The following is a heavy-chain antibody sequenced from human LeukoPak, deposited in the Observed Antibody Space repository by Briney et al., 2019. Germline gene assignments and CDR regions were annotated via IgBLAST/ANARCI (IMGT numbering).Heavy chain of an antibody. CDR3: AREDWFDP. Sequence: PGGSLRLSCAASGFTVSSNYMSWVRQAPGKGLEWVSVIYSGGSTYYADSVKGRFTISRDNAKNSLYLQMNSLRAEDTAVYYCAREDWFDPWGQGTLVTVSS. CDR2: IYSGGST. V-gene: IGHV3-66*01. CDR1: GFTVSSNY. J-gene: IGHJ5*02.